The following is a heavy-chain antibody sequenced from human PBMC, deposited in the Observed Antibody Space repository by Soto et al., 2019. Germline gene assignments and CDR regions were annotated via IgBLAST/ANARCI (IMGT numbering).Heavy chain of an antibody. CDR2: IYWDDDK. V-gene: IGHV2-5*02. D-gene: IGHD2-2*01. CDR3: AHRPSTRSPFDY. CDR1: GFSLSTSGVG. Sequence: QITLKESGPTLVKPTQTLTLTCTFSGFSLSTSGVGVGWIRQPPGKALEWLALIYWDDDKRYSPSLKSRLTLXKXXTKSQVVLTMTNMDPFHTSTYYCAHRPSTRSPFDYWGQGTLVTVSS. J-gene: IGHJ4*02.